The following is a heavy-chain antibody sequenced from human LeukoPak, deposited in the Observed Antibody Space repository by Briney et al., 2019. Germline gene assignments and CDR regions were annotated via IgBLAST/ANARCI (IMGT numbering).Heavy chain of an antibody. CDR2: IYYSGST. Sequence: SETLSLTCTVSGGSISSSSYYWGWIRQPPGKGLEWIGSIYYSGSTYYNPSLKSRVTISVDTSKNQFSLKLSSVTAADTAVYYCARSLTKVRGYDYWGQGTLVTVSS. V-gene: IGHV4-39*01. J-gene: IGHJ4*02. CDR1: GGSISSSSYY. D-gene: IGHD3-10*01. CDR3: ARSLTKVRGYDY.